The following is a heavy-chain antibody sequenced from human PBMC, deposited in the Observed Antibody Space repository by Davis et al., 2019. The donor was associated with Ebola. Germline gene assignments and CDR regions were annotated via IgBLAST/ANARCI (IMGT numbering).Heavy chain of an antibody. CDR1: GGSFSGYY. D-gene: IGHD3-22*01. CDR3: ATTGYYYDSSGYYPGSGWFDP. CDR2: INHSGST. J-gene: IGHJ5*02. Sequence: SETLSLTCAVYGGSFSGYYWSWIRQPPGKGLEWIGEINHSGSTNYNPSLKSRVTISVDTSKNQFSLKLSSVTAADTAVYYCATTGYYYDSSGYYPGSGWFDPWGQGTLVTVSS. V-gene: IGHV4-34*01.